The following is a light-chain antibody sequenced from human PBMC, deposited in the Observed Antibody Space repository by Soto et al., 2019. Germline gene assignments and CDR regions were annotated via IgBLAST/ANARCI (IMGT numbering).Light chain of an antibody. CDR3: QSYGSSPSANFV. V-gene: IGLV1-47*01. Sequence: QSVLTQPPSASGTPGQGVTISCSGSTSSIGSNYVYWYQQLPGTAPKLLIYRNNQRPSGVPDRFSGSKSGTSASLAISGLRSDDEADYYCQSYGSSPSANFVFGTGTKVTVL. J-gene: IGLJ1*01. CDR1: TSSIGSNY. CDR2: RNN.